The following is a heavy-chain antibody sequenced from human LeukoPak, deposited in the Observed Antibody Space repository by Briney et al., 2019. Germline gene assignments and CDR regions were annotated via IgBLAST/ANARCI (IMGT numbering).Heavy chain of an antibody. CDR1: GGSFCGYY. V-gene: IGHV4-34*01. CDR2: INHSGST. CDR3: ARSVRRSSSSQNGG. J-gene: IGHJ4*02. Sequence: SETLSLTCAVYGGSFCGYYWSWIRQPPGKGLEWIGEINHSGSTNYNPSLKSRVTISVDTSKNQFSLKLSSVTAADTAVYYCARSVRRSSSSQNGGWGQGTLVTVSS. D-gene: IGHD6-6*01.